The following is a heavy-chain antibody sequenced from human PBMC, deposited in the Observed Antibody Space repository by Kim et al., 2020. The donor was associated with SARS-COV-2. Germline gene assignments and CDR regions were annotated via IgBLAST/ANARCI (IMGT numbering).Heavy chain of an antibody. CDR1: GGSISSSSYY. Sequence: SETLSLTCTVSGGSISSSSYYWGWIRQPPGKGLEWIGSIYYSGSTYYNPSLKSRVTISVDTSKNQFSLKLSSVTAADTAVYYCARRGYSYGFGGRGGWYFDYWCQGTLVTVSS. CDR3: ARRGYSYGFGGRGGWYFDY. J-gene: IGHJ4*02. V-gene: IGHV4-39*01. D-gene: IGHD5-18*01. CDR2: IYYSGST.